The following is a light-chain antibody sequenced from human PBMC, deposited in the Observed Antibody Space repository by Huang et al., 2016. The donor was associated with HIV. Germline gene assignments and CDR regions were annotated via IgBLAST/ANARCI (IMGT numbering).Light chain of an antibody. CDR1: QSVAKH. CDR3: HHYSNWPPTWT. CDR2: GAS. J-gene: IGKJ1*01. Sequence: EIVMTQSPATLSVSPGERAPLSCRASQSVAKHFAWYQQKPGQAPRLLIYGASTRSTCIPARFSGSGSGTEFTLTISSLQSEDFAVYYCHHYSNWPPTWTFGQGTKVEIK. V-gene: IGKV3-15*01.